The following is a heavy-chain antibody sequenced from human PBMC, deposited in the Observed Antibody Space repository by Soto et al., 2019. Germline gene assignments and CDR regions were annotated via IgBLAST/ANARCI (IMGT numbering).Heavy chain of an antibody. J-gene: IGHJ6*02. V-gene: IGHV5-51*01. CDR2: VYPGDSDT. CDR3: ERHISNLRYYYYAMDV. Sequence: PGESLKISFKGSGYTFTYYWIGWVRQLPGQGLEWMGIVYPGDSDTRYSPSFQGHVTITVDKSTSTADLQWNTLKASDTDMYYCERHISNLRYYYYAMDVWGQGTTVTVSS. CDR1: GYTFTYYW. D-gene: IGHD3-3*01.